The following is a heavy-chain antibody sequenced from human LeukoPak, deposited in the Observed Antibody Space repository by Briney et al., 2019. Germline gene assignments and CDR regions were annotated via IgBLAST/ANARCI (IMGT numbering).Heavy chain of an antibody. D-gene: IGHD3-9*01. CDR1: GFTFGDYA. CDR2: IRSKAYGGTT. CDR3: TRGGKGFRYFDPQLDY. V-gene: IGHV3-49*03. J-gene: IGHJ4*02. Sequence: GGSLRLSCTASGFTFGDYAMSWFRQAPGKGLEWVGFIRSKAYGGTTEYAASVKGRFTISRDDSKSIAYLQMNSLKTEDTAVYYCTRGGKGFRYFDPQLDYWGQGTLVTVSS.